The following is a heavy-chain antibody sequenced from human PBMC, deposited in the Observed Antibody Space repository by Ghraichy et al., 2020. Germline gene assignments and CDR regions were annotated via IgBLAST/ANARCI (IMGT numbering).Heavy chain of an antibody. CDR1: GFTFSNAW. CDR3: TTLSMVRGVIFPWYFDL. Sequence: GGSLRLSCAASGFTFSNAWMSWVRQAPGKGLEWVGRIKSKTDGGTTDYAAPVKGRFTISRDDSKNTLYLQMNSLKTEDTAVYYCTTLSMVRGVIFPWYFDLWGRGTLVTVSS. D-gene: IGHD3-10*01. CDR2: IKSKTDGGTT. J-gene: IGHJ2*01. V-gene: IGHV3-15*01.